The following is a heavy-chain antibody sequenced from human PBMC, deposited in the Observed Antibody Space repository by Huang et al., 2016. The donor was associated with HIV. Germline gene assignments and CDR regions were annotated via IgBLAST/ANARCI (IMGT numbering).Heavy chain of an antibody. CDR3: ARDLGTTVVPDGMDV. Sequence: QVQLVQSGAEVKKPGASVKVSCRASGYTFISYGITWVSQAPGQGLEWMGWISPSYGYTNYAQQFQGRVTMTTDTSTNTVYMEVRSLRSDDTAVYYCARDLGTTVVPDGMDVWGQGTTVTVSS. CDR1: GYTFISYG. J-gene: IGHJ6*02. CDR2: ISPSYGYT. D-gene: IGHD4-17*01. V-gene: IGHV1-18*04.